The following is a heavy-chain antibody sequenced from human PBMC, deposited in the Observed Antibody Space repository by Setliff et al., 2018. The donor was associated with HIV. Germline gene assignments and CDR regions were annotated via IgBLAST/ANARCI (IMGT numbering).Heavy chain of an antibody. J-gene: IGHJ4*03. V-gene: IGHV1-46*01. Sequence: GASVKVSCKASGYTFTSYYMHWVRQAPGQGLEWMGIINPGGGSTSYAQKFQGRVTMTSDTSTSTVYMELSSPKSEDTAVYYCARAYSSRWDFDYWVPETLLVTVSS. CDR2: INPGGGST. CDR1: GYTFTSYY. D-gene: IGHD6-13*01. CDR3: ARAYSSRWDFDY.